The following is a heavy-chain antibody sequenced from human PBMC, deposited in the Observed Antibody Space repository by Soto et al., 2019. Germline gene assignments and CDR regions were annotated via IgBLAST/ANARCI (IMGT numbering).Heavy chain of an antibody. CDR1: GFTFSSYA. CDR2: ISGSGATT. D-gene: IGHD3-9*01. Sequence: EVQLLESGGGLVQPGGSLRLSCAASGFTFSSYAMTWVRQAPGKGLEWVSGISGSGATTSYADSVKGRFTVSRDNSKNTLYLQMNSLRVKDTAVYYCAKLRYFDWSSYNWFEYWGQGTPVTVSS. J-gene: IGHJ5*01. V-gene: IGHV3-23*01. CDR3: AKLRYFDWSSYNWFEY.